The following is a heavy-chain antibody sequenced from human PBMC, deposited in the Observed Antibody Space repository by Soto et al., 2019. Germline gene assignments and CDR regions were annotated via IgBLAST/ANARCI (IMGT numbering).Heavy chain of an antibody. CDR3: ARDGPTPYSSSPSDAFDI. CDR1: GYTFTSYY. CDR2: INPSGGST. Sequence: ASVKVSCKASGYTFTSYYMHWVRQAPGQGLEWMGIINPSGGSTSYAQKFQGRVTMTRDTSTSTVYMELSSLRSEDTAVYYSARDGPTPYSSSPSDAFDIWGQGTMVTVSS. J-gene: IGHJ3*02. V-gene: IGHV1-46*03. D-gene: IGHD6-13*01.